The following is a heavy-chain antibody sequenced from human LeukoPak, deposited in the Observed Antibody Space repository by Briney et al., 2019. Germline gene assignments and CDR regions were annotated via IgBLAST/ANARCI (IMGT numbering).Heavy chain of an antibody. CDR1: GFTFSDYY. Sequence: PGGSLRLSCAASGFTFSDYYMSWIRQAPGKGLEWVSYISSSGSTIYYADSVKGRFTISRDNSKNTLYLQMNSLRAEDTAVYYCAKATNYYDSSGTIDYWGQGTLVTVSS. D-gene: IGHD3-22*01. J-gene: IGHJ4*02. V-gene: IGHV3-11*01. CDR3: AKATNYYDSSGTIDY. CDR2: ISSSGSTI.